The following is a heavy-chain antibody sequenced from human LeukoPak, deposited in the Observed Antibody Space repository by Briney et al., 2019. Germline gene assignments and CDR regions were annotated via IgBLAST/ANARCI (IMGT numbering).Heavy chain of an antibody. D-gene: IGHD6-19*01. J-gene: IGHJ4*02. V-gene: IGHV3-48*03. Sequence: GGSLRLSCAASGFTFSSYEMNWVRQAPGKGLEWVSYISNSGSAIYYADSVKGRFTISRDNAKNSLYLQMNSLRAEDTAVYYCARDPGYSSGWFDYWGQGALVTVSS. CDR3: ARDPGYSSGWFDY. CDR1: GFTFSSYE. CDR2: ISNSGSAI.